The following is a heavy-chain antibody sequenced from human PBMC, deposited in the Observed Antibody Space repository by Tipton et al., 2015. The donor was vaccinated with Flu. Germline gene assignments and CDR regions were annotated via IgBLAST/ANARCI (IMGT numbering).Heavy chain of an antibody. CDR1: GFTFDNYA. J-gene: IGHJ3*01. D-gene: IGHD1/OR15-1a*01. Sequence: SLRLSCAASGFTFDNYAMTWVRQAAGKGLEWVSGITGSDTFYADSVRGRFTLFGDNSRTIVYLQMNSLRVEDTAVYYCVRDHSRSPTAVDQEHFDVWGQGTTVTVSS. CDR2: ITGSDT. V-gene: IGHV3-23*01. CDR3: VRDHSRSPTAVDQEHFDV.